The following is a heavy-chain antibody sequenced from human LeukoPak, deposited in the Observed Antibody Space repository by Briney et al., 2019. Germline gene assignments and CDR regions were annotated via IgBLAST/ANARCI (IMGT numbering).Heavy chain of an antibody. CDR2: IRFDGSNK. D-gene: IGHD3-10*01. J-gene: IGHJ4*02. V-gene: IGHV3-30*02. CDR3: AKDYYYGSGSPYYVDK. Sequence: GGSLRLSCAASGFAFSRYGMHWVRQAPGRGLEWVAFIRFDGSNKYLADSVKGRFTISRDNSKNTLSLQTNSLRVEDTAVYYCAKDYYYGSGSPYYVDKWGQGTLVTVSS. CDR1: GFAFSRYG.